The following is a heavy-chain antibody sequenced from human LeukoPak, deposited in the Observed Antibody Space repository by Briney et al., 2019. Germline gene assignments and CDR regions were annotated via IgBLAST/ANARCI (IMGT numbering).Heavy chain of an antibody. CDR3: ARATYSGIWYFDY. V-gene: IGHV3-30-3*01. CDR2: ISYGGSNK. J-gene: IGHJ4*02. CDR1: GFIFSDYP. Sequence: GGSLRLSCAASGFIFSDYPVHWVRQAPGKGLEWVAVISYGGSNKYYADSVKGRFTISRDDSKNTLYLQMNSLRAEDTAVYCCARATYSGIWYFDYWGQGTLVTVSS. D-gene: IGHD1-26*01.